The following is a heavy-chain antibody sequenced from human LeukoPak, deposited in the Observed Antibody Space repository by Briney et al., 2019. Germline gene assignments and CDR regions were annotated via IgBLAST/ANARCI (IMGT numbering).Heavy chain of an antibody. V-gene: IGHV3-11*05. Sequence: PGGSLRLSCAGSGFVFSDFYINWIRHSPGKGLECLAYISPDGSYTTYGDSVKGRFVISRDNAKNSVSLQMNSLRVEDTAVYFCASDQVSGVFDYWGQGARVTVS. CDR1: GFVFSDFY. CDR2: ISPDGSYT. J-gene: IGHJ4*02. D-gene: IGHD5/OR15-5a*01. CDR3: ASDQVSGVFDY.